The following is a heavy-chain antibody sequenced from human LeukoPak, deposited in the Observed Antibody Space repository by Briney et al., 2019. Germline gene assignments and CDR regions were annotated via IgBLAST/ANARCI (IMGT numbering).Heavy chain of an antibody. CDR1: GFTFSSFH. V-gene: IGHV3-23*01. D-gene: IGHD3-16*01. CDR2: IGGSGDT. Sequence: GESLKISCVASGFTFSSFHLSWVRQAPGRGLEWVSGIGGSGDTYSADSVKGRVTVSRDNSKNTLYLQINSLRAEDTAIYYCAIVSWHGYAHWGQGTLVTVSS. CDR3: AIVSWHGYAH. J-gene: IGHJ4*02.